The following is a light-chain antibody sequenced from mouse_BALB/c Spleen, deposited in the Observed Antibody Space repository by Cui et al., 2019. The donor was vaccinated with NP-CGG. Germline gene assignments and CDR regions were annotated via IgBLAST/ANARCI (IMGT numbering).Light chain of an antibody. Sequence: QAVLTLESALATSPGETVTLTCRSSTGAVTTSNYANWVQEKPDLLFTGLLGGTNNRAPGVPARFSGSLIGDKAALTITGAQTEDEAIYFCALWYSNHWVFGGGTKLTVL. V-gene: IGLV1*01. CDR3: ALWYSNHWV. J-gene: IGLJ1*01. CDR1: TGAVTTSNY. CDR2: GTN.